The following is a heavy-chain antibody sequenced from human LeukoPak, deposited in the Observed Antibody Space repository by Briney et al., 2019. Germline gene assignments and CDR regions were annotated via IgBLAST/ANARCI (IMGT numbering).Heavy chain of an antibody. J-gene: IGHJ5*02. CDR2: ISGSGGST. CDR3: AKDGCSSTSCYTNWFDP. Sequence: GGSLRLSCAASGFTFSSYATSWVRQAPGKGLEWVSAISGSGGSTYYADSVKGRFTISRDNSKNTLYLQMNSLRAEDTAVYYCAKDGCSSTSCYTNWFDPWGQGTLVTVSS. D-gene: IGHD2-2*02. CDR1: GFTFSSYA. V-gene: IGHV3-23*01.